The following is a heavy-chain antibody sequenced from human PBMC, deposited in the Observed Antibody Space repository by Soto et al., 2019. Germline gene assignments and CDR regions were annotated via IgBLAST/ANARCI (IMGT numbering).Heavy chain of an antibody. CDR1: GYTFTSYG. Sequence: VTVSCKASGYTFTSYGISWVRQAPGQGLEWMGWISAYNGNTNYAQKLQGRVTMTTDTSTSTAYMELRSLRSDDTAVYYCARVGGIAYCGGDCYSAYAFDIWGQGTMVTVSS. CDR3: ARVGGIAYCGGDCYSAYAFDI. V-gene: IGHV1-18*01. D-gene: IGHD2-21*02. J-gene: IGHJ3*02. CDR2: ISAYNGNT.